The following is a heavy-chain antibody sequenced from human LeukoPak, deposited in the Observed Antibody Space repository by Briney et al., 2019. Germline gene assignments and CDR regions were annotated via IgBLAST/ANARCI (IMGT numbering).Heavy chain of an antibody. V-gene: IGHV3-21*01. CDR3: ARERAIVGATIAFDI. CDR1: GFTFSSYS. D-gene: IGHD1-26*01. CDR2: ISSSSSYI. J-gene: IGHJ3*02. Sequence: GGSLRLSCAASGFTFSSYSMNWVRQAPGKGLEWVSSISSSSSYIYYADSVKGRFTTSRDNAKNSLYLQMNSLRAEDTAVYYCARERAIVGATIAFDIWGQGTMVTVSS.